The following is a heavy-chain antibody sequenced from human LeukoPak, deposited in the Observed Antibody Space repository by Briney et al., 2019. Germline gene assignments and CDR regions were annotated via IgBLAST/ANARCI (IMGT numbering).Heavy chain of an antibody. D-gene: IGHD3-10*01. CDR1: GFTFSSYW. J-gene: IGHJ4*02. V-gene: IGHV3-7*01. CDR2: IKQDGSEK. Sequence: GGSLRLSCVASGFTFSSYWMSWVRQAPGKGLEWVANIKQDGSEKYYVDSVKGRFTVSRDNGKNSLYLQINNLRAEDTAVYYCARGRGCDYWGQGSVVTVSS. CDR3: ARGRGCDY.